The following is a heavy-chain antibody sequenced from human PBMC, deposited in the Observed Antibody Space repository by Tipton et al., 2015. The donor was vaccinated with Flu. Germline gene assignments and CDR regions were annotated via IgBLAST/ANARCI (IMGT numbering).Heavy chain of an antibody. CDR3: ARRDFSNYVSEPKNWFDF. J-gene: IGHJ5*01. Sequence: LRLSCSVSGDFIDSRHLWGWIRQPPGQGLQWIGNVHRSGSAYYNSSLQSRVTISVDTSKNQFSLKLYSVTATDTAVYYCARRDFSNYVSEPKNWFDFWGQGTLVTVSS. CDR2: VHRSGSA. D-gene: IGHD4-11*01. CDR1: GDFIDSRHL. V-gene: IGHV4-38-2*01.